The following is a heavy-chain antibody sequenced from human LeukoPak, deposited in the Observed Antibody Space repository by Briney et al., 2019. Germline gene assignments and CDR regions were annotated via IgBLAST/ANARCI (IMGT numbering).Heavy chain of an antibody. CDR2: IYPRDGST. V-gene: IGHV1-46*01. J-gene: IGHJ4*02. CDR1: GYTFTSNY. CDR3: ARDQEGFDY. Sequence: ASVNVSCKASGYTFTSNYIHWVRQAPGQGLEWMGMIYPRDGSTSYAQKFQGRVTVTRDTSTSTVHMELSGLRSEDTVVYYCARDQEGFDYWGQGTLVTVSS.